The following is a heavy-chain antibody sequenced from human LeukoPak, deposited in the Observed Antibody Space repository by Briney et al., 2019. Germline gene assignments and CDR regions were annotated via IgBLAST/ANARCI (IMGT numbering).Heavy chain of an antibody. CDR3: ARGGDGIAGTTRWFDP. Sequence: SETLSLTCTVSGGSISSYYWSWIRQPPGKGLEWIGYIYYSGSTNYNPSLKSRVTISVDTSKNQFSLKLSSVTAADTAVYYCARGGDGIAGTTRWFDPWGQGTLATVSS. D-gene: IGHD1-20*01. V-gene: IGHV4-59*01. CDR2: IYYSGST. CDR1: GGSISSYY. J-gene: IGHJ5*02.